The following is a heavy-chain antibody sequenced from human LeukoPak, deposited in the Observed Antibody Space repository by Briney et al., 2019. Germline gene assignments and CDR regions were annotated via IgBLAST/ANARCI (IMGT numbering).Heavy chain of an antibody. Sequence: SVKVSCKASGGTFSSYTISWVRQAPGQGLEWMGRIIPILGIANYAQKFQGRVTITADKSTSTAYMELSGLRSEDTAVYYCASHCSGGSCYGFRFDPWGQGTLVTVSS. V-gene: IGHV1-69*02. J-gene: IGHJ5*02. CDR1: GGTFSSYT. CDR3: ASHCSGGSCYGFRFDP. D-gene: IGHD2-15*01. CDR2: IIPILGIA.